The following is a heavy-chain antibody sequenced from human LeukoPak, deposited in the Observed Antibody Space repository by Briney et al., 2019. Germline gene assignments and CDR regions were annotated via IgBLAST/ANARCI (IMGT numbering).Heavy chain of an antibody. Sequence: SVKVSCKASGGTFSSYAISWVRHAPGQGLEWMGGIISIFGTANYAQKFQGRVTITTDESTSTAYLELSSLRSEDTAVYYRARVSYYYDSSGYYYPVPEYFQHWGQGTLVTVSS. V-gene: IGHV1-69*05. CDR2: IISIFGTA. J-gene: IGHJ1*01. CDR1: GGTFSSYA. CDR3: ARVSYYYDSSGYYYPVPEYFQH. D-gene: IGHD3-22*01.